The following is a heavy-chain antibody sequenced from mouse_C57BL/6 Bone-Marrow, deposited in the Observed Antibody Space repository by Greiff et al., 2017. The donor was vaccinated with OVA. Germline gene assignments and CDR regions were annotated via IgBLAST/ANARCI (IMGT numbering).Heavy chain of an antibody. J-gene: IGHJ4*01. CDR1: GYTFTSYG. CDR3: EPELRLRPYYYAMDY. Sequence: QVQLQQSGAELARPGASVKLSCKASGYTFTSYGISWVKQRTGQGLEWIGEIYPRSGNTYYNEKFKGKATLTADKSSSTAYMELRSLTSEDSAVYFCEPELRLRPYYYAMDYWGQGTSVTVSS. V-gene: IGHV1-81*01. CDR2: IYPRSGNT. D-gene: IGHD3-2*02.